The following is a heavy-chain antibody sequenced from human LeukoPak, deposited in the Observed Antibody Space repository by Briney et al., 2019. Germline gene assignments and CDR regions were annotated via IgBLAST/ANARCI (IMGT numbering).Heavy chain of an antibody. CDR1: GGSISSSSYY. V-gene: IGHV4-39*01. J-gene: IGHJ5*02. CDR3: ARARIAASRNWFDP. CDR2: IYYSGST. D-gene: IGHD6-25*01. Sequence: SETLSLTCTVSGGSISSSSYYWGWIRQPPGKGLEWIGSIYYSGSTYYNPSLKSRVTISVDTSKNQFSLKLSSVTAADTAVYYCARARIAASRNWFDPWGQGTLVTVSP.